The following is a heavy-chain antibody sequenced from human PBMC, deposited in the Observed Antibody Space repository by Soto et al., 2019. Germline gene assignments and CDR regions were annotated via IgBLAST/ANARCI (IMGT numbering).Heavy chain of an antibody. Sequence: WGSLRLSCAASGFTFSSYPMTWVRQAPGKGLEWVSAVSVSDGSTYYAGSMKGRFTISRDNSKNTLYLQMNSLRAEDTAVYYCAKVGSSSWNRFDYWGQGTLVTVSS. CDR2: VSVSDGST. V-gene: IGHV3-23*01. D-gene: IGHD6-13*01. CDR1: GFTFSSYP. J-gene: IGHJ4*02. CDR3: AKVGSSSWNRFDY.